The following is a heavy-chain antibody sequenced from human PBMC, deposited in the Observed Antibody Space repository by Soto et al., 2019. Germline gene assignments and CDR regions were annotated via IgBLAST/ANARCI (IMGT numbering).Heavy chain of an antibody. D-gene: IGHD6-6*01. CDR1: GGTFSSYA. J-gene: IGHJ5*02. CDR3: ARDMRAARPGVYNWFDP. CDR2: IIPIFGTA. Sequence: SVKVSCKASGGTFSSYAISWVRQAPGQGLEWMGGIIPIFGTANYAQKFQGRVTVTADESTSTAYMELSSLRSEDTAVYYCARDMRAARPGVYNWFDPWGQGTLVTVSS. V-gene: IGHV1-69*13.